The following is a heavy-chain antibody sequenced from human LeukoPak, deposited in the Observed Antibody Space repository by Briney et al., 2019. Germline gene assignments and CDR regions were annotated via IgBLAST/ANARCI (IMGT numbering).Heavy chain of an antibody. D-gene: IGHD2-2*01. CDR1: GYTFTSYA. CDR2: INTNTGNP. V-gene: IGHV7-4-1*02. Sequence: ASVKVSCKASGYTFTSYAMNWVRQAPGQGLKWMGWINTNTGNPTYAQGFTGRFVFSLDTSVSTAYLQISSLKAEDTAVYYCARGYCSSTSCYGGSYWGQGTLVTVSS. CDR3: ARGYCSSTSCYGGSY. J-gene: IGHJ4*02.